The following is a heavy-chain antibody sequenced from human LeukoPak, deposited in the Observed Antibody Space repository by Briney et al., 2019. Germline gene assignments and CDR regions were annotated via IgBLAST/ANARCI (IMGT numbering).Heavy chain of an antibody. V-gene: IGHV3-9*01. J-gene: IGHJ4*02. Sequence: GRSLRLSCAASGFTFDDYAMHWVRQAPGKGLEWVSGISWNSGSIGHADSVKGRFTISRDNAKNSLYLQMNSLRAEDTALYYCAKEEGYGGNRGFDYWGQGTLVTVSS. CDR2: ISWNSGSI. CDR1: GFTFDDYA. CDR3: AKEEGYGGNRGFDY. D-gene: IGHD4-23*01.